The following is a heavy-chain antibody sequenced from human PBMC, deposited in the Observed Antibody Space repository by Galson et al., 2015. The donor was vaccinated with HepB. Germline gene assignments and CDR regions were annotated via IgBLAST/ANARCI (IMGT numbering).Heavy chain of an antibody. D-gene: IGHD2-15*01. V-gene: IGHV3-30-3*01. CDR1: GFTFRNYA. Sequence: SLRLSCAASGFTFRNYAIHWVRQAPGKGLEWVAVISYDENNKYYADSVKGRFTISRDNSKNTLYLHMNTLRAEDTAVYYCARSVVAATNWFDPWGQGTLVTVSS. CDR2: ISYDENNK. CDR3: ARSVVAATNWFDP. J-gene: IGHJ5*02.